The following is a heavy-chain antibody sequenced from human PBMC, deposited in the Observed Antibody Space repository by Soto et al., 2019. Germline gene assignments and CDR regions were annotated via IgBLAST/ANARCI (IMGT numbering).Heavy chain of an antibody. Sequence: QVQLVESGGGVVQPGRSLRLSCAASGFTFSSYGMHWVRQAPGKGLEWVAVISYDGSNKYYADSVKGRFTISRDNSKNTLYLQMNSLRAEDTAVYYCAKGTKMVTTLGRFGPWGQGTLVTVSS. V-gene: IGHV3-30*18. CDR3: AKGTKMVTTLGRFGP. J-gene: IGHJ5*02. CDR1: GFTFSSYG. CDR2: ISYDGSNK. D-gene: IGHD4-17*01.